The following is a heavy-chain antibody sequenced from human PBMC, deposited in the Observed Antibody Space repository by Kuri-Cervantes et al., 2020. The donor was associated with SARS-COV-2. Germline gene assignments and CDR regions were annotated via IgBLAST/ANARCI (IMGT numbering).Heavy chain of an antibody. V-gene: IGHV1-24*01. J-gene: IGHJ4*02. CDR3: ATTFAFLMGTTYDY. D-gene: IGHD1-7*01. Sequence: ASVKVSCKASGYTLTELSMHWVRQAPGKGLEWMGGFDPEGGETIYAQKFQGRVTMTEDTSTDTAYMELSSLRSDDTAVYYCATTFAFLMGTTYDYWGQGTLVTVSS. CDR2: FDPEGGET. CDR1: GYTLTELS.